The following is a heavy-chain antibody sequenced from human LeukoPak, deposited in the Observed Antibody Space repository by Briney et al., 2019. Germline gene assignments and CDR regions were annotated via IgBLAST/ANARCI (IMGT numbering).Heavy chain of an antibody. J-gene: IGHJ4*02. Sequence: SETLSLTCTVSGGSISSGDYYWSWIRQPPGKGLEWIGYIYYSGSTYYNPSLKSRVTISVDTSKNQFSLKLSSVTAADTAVYYCARSSHYGGCFDYWGQGTLVTVSS. CDR1: GGSISSGDYY. V-gene: IGHV4-30-4*01. CDR2: IYYSGST. CDR3: ARSSHYGGCFDY. D-gene: IGHD4-23*01.